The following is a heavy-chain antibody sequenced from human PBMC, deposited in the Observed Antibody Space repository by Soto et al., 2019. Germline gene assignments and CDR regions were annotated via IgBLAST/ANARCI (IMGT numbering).Heavy chain of an antibody. Sequence: PSETLSLTCTVSGGSISSYYWGWIRQPPGKGLEWIGSIYYSGNTYYNPSLKSRVTMSVDTSKNQFSLKLSSVTAADTAVYYCARLGGYCSTSGCYGYYAMDVWGQGTTVT. V-gene: IGHV4-39*01. J-gene: IGHJ6*02. CDR3: ARLGGYCSTSGCYGYYAMDV. CDR1: GGSISSYY. CDR2: IYYSGNT. D-gene: IGHD2-2*01.